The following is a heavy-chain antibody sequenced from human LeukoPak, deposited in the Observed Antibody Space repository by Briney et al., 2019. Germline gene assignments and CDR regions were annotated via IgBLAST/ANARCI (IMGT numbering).Heavy chain of an antibody. J-gene: IGHJ4*02. CDR2: IYYSGST. D-gene: IGHD1-26*01. V-gene: IGHV4-31*03. CDR3: ARSRSKGSYSFDY. Sequence: PSQTLSLICTVSGGFLSSGGYYWSWIRQHPGKGLEWIGYIYYSGSTYYNPSLKSRVTISVDPSKHQFSLKLSSVTAADTAVYYCARSRSKGSYSFDYWGQGTLVTVSS. CDR1: GGFLSSGGYY.